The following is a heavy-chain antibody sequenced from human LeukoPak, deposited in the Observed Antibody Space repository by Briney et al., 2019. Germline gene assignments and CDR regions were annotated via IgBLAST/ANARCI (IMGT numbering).Heavy chain of an antibody. V-gene: IGHV3-23*01. CDR3: AKWGDYDILTGYYDSDY. CDR2: IVGSGGST. CDR1: GFTFSSYS. J-gene: IGHJ4*02. D-gene: IGHD3-9*01. Sequence: HPGGSLRLSCAASGFTFSSYSMNWVRQAPGKGLEWVSAIVGSGGSTYYADSVKGRFTISRDNPKNTLYLQMNSLRAEDTAVYYCAKWGDYDILTGYYDSDYWGQGTLVTVSS.